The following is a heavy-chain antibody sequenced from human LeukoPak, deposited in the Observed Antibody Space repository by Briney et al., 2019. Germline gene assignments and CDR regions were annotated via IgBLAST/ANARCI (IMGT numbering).Heavy chain of an antibody. D-gene: IGHD2-2*01. CDR1: GYTFTGYY. CDR2: INPNSGGT. CDR3: ARVVVPAAMPYAEYFQH. J-gene: IGHJ1*01. Sequence: PGASVKVSCKASGYTFTGYYMHWVRQAPGQGLEWMGRINPNSGGTNYAQKFQGRVTMTRDTSISTAYMELSRLRSDDTAVYYCARVVVPAAMPYAEYFQHWGQGTLVTVSS. V-gene: IGHV1-2*06.